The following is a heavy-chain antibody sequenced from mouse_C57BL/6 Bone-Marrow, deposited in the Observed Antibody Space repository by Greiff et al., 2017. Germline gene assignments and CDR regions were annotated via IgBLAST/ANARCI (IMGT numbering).Heavy chain of an antibody. D-gene: IGHD2-4*01. V-gene: IGHV1-59*01. Sequence: QVQLQQPGAELVRPGTSVKLSCKASGYTFTSYWMHWVKQRPGQGLEWIGVIDPSDSYTNYNQKFKGKATLTVDTSSRTAYMQLSSLTSEDSAVYYCARGYDYEDYWGQGTTLTVSS. CDR3: ARGYDYEDY. CDR1: GYTFTSYW. J-gene: IGHJ2*01. CDR2: IDPSDSYT.